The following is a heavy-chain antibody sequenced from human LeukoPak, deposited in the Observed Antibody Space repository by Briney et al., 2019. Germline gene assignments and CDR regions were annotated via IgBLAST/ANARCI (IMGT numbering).Heavy chain of an antibody. CDR2: IIPIFGTA. J-gene: IGHJ6*02. CDR3: AWHWGGVPAAAHQYYYYGMDV. Sequence: ASVKVSCKASGGTFSSYAISWVRQAPGQGLGWMGGIIPIFGTANYAQKFQGRVTITADESTSTAYMELSSLRSEDTAVYYCAWHWGGVPAAAHQYYYYGMDVWGQGTTVTVSS. D-gene: IGHD2-2*01. CDR1: GGTFSSYA. V-gene: IGHV1-69*13.